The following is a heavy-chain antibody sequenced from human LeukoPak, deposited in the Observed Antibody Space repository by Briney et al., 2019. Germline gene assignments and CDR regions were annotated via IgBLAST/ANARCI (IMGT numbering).Heavy chain of an antibody. D-gene: IGHD3-10*01. CDR2: ITSSGTYT. Sequence: GGSLRLSCADSGFTFSNYNMNWVRQAPGKAMEWVSSITSSGTYTFYADSVKGRFTISRDNAKNSLYLQMNSLRAEDTATYYCARDREGFGESYFDYWGQGTLVTVSS. CDR1: GFTFSNYN. V-gene: IGHV3-21*01. CDR3: ARDREGFGESYFDY. J-gene: IGHJ4*02.